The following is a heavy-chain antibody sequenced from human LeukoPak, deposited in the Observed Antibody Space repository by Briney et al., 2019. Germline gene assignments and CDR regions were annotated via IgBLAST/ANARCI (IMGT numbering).Heavy chain of an antibody. V-gene: IGHV3-33*08. D-gene: IGHD3-22*01. CDR1: GFTFSSYG. CDR2: IWYGGSNK. CDR3: ARAGRSGYYLYYFDY. Sequence: GRSLRLSCAASGFTFSSYGMHWVRQAPGRGLEWVAVIWYGGSNKYYADSVKGRFTISRDNSKNTLYLQMSSLRAEDTAVYYCARAGRSGYYLYYFDYWGQGTLVTVSS. J-gene: IGHJ4*02.